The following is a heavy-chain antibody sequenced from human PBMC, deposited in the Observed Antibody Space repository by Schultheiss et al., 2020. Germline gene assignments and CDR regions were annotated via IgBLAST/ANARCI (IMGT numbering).Heavy chain of an antibody. V-gene: IGHV3-33*01. D-gene: IGHD3-16*01. Sequence: GGSLRLSCAASGFTFSSYGMHWVRQAPGKGLEWVAVIWYDGSNKYYADSVKGRFTISRDNSKNTLYLQMNSLRAEDTAVYYCARDQGVMPLESTTTGHYYGMDVWGKGTTVTV. CDR2: IWYDGSNK. CDR1: GFTFSSYG. CDR3: ARDQGVMPLESTTTGHYYGMDV. J-gene: IGHJ6*04.